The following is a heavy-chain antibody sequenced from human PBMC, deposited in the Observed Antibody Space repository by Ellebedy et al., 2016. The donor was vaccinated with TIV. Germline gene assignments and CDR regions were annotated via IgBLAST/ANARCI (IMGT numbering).Heavy chain of an antibody. J-gene: IGHJ4*02. V-gene: IGHV3-21*01. CDR1: EFMFSNYA. Sequence: GESLKISCAASEFMFSNYAMNWVRQAPGKGLEWVSSISTSSSYIYYADSVKGRFTISRDDARNSLYLQMNSLRAEDTAVYYCAGTSSYYYFDYWGQGTLVTVSS. D-gene: IGHD2-15*01. CDR2: ISTSSSYI. CDR3: AGTSSYYYFDY.